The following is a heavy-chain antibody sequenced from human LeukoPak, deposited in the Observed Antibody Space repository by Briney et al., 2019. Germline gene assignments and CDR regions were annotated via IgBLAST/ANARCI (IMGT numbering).Heavy chain of an antibody. CDR1: GFTFSSYS. D-gene: IGHD5-24*01. Sequence: PGGSLRLSCAASGFTFSSYSMNWVRQAPGKGLEWVSSISSSSSYIYYADSVKGRFTISRDNAKNSLYLQMNSLRAEDTAVYYCARDRSGDGYNYLDYWGQGTLVTVSS. CDR2: ISSSSSYI. CDR3: ARDRSGDGYNYLDY. J-gene: IGHJ4*02. V-gene: IGHV3-21*01.